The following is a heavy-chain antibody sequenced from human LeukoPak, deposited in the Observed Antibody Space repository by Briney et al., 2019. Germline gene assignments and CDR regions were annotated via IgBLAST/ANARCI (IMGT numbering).Heavy chain of an antibody. CDR1: GVTFSSNW. J-gene: IGHJ3*02. Sequence: GGSLRLSCAASGVTFSSNWMHWVRQAPGKGLMWVSRINSDGSSTSYADSVKGRFTISRDNAKNTLYLQMNSLRAEDTAVYYCATALGGIGNGFHIWGQGTMVTVSS. V-gene: IGHV3-74*01. CDR3: ATALGGIGNGFHI. CDR2: INSDGSST. D-gene: IGHD6-13*01.